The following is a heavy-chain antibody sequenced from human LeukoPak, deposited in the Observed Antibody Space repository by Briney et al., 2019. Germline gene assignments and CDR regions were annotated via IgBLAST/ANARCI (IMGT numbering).Heavy chain of an antibody. CDR1: GGTFSSYA. CDR2: IIPIFGTA. V-gene: IGHV1-69*05. D-gene: IGHD6-6*01. J-gene: IGHJ3*02. CDR3: ADSSIAAPGAFDI. Sequence: ASVKVSCKASGGTFSSYAISWVRQAPGQGLEWMGRIIPIFGTANYAQKFQGRVTITTDESTSTAYMELSSLRSEDTAVYYCADSSIAAPGAFDIWGQGTMVTVST.